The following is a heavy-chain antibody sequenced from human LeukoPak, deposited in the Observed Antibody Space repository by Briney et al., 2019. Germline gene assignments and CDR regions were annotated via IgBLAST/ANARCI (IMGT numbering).Heavy chain of an antibody. CDR2: INLNSGDT. V-gene: IGHV1-2*02. CDR1: IYALTEFY. Sequence: SRELSIYALTEFYIHCVPASPGQGREWMGWINLNSGDTNHAHQLQGRVTMTGDTSFSTAYMQLSRLTSDDTAVYYCARGSCSGGSCYNFDYWGQGTLVTVSS. J-gene: IGHJ4*02. CDR3: ARGSCSGGSCYNFDY. D-gene: IGHD2-15*01.